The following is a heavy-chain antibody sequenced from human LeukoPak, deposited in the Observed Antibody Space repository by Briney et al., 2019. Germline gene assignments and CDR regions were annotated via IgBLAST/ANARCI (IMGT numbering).Heavy chain of an antibody. D-gene: IGHD1-1*01. CDR2: INHSGST. Sequence: SETLSLTCAVYGGSFSGYYWSWIRQPPGKGLEWIGEINHSGSTNYNPSLKSRVTISVDTSKNQFSLKLSSVTAADTAVYYCARQGTLPGGTNWFDPWGQGTLVTVSS. CDR3: ARQGTLPGGTNWFDP. J-gene: IGHJ5*02. V-gene: IGHV4-34*01. CDR1: GGSFSGYY.